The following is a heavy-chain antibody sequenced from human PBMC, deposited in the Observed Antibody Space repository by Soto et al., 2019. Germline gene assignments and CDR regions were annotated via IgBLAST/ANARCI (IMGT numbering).Heavy chain of an antibody. Sequence: GGSLRLSCAASGFTFSDYYMSWVRQAPGRGLEWISYSSNSGTFARYATSVKGRFSISRDNANNSLYLEMNSLRVEDTAVYYCARSGDNFNVLDYWGQGTPVTISS. V-gene: IGHV3-11*06. D-gene: IGHD1-1*01. CDR3: ARSGDNFNVLDY. CDR1: GFTFSDYY. J-gene: IGHJ4*02. CDR2: SSNSGTFA.